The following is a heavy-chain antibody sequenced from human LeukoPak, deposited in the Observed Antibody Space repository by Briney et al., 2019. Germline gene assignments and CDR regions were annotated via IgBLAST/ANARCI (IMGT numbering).Heavy chain of an antibody. CDR2: ISSSSSSTI. J-gene: IGHJ4*02. CDR3: ARDGAWELPPGYFDY. V-gene: IGHV3-48*01. CDR1: GFTFSSYS. Sequence: GGSLRLSCAASGFTFSSYSMNWVRQAPGKGLEWVSYISSSSSSTIYYADSVKGRFTISRDNAKNSLYLQMNSLRAEDTAVYYCARDGAWELPPGYFDYWGQGTLVTVSS. D-gene: IGHD1-26*01.